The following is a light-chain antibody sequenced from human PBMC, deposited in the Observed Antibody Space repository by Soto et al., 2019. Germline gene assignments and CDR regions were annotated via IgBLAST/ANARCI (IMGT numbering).Light chain of an antibody. V-gene: IGKV4-1*01. J-gene: IGKJ1*01. CDR1: QSLFYSSNNKDS. CDR2: WAS. CDR3: QQYFNTPWT. Sequence: DIVMTQSPDSLAVSLGERATINCKSSQSLFYSSNNKDSLAWYQQKPGQPPRLLIYWASTRESGVPERFSGSGSGTDFTLPVTSLQAEDVAIYDCQQYFNTPWTFGQGTKVEIK.